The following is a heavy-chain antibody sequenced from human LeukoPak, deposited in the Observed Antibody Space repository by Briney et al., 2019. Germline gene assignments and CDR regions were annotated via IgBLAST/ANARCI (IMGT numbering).Heavy chain of an antibody. D-gene: IGHD1-26*01. Sequence: PGGSLRLSCAASGFIVSNNYMNWVRQAPGKGLEWVSVIHSGGSTYYADSVKGRFTISRDNSKNTVNLQMNDLRVEDTAVYYCARSWDARLNFDYWGQGTLVTVSS. J-gene: IGHJ4*02. CDR1: GFIVSNNY. CDR2: IHSGGST. CDR3: ARSWDARLNFDY. V-gene: IGHV3-66*02.